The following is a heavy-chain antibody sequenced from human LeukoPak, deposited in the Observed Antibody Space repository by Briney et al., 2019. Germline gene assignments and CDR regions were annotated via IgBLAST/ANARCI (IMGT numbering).Heavy chain of an antibody. Sequence: SETLPLTCTVSGGSISSYYWSWIRQPPGKGLEWIGYIYYSGSTNYNPSLKSRVTISVDTSKNLFSLKPSSVTAADTAVYYCAREGWQWLVHAFDIWGQGTMVTVSS. CDR2: IYYSGST. J-gene: IGHJ3*02. V-gene: IGHV4-59*12. CDR1: GGSISSYY. CDR3: AREGWQWLVHAFDI. D-gene: IGHD6-19*01.